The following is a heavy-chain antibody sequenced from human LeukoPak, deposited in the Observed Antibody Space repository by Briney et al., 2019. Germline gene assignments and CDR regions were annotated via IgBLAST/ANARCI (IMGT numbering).Heavy chain of an antibody. J-gene: IGHJ4*02. Sequence: GASVKVSCKASGYTFTSYGISWVRQAPGQRLEWMGWISAYNDNTNYAQKLQGRVTMTTDTSTSTAYMELRSLRSDDTAVYYCARDGGDYVWGSYPQNDYWGQGTLVTVSS. D-gene: IGHD3-16*02. CDR2: ISAYNDNT. CDR3: ARDGGDYVWGSYPQNDY. CDR1: GYTFTSYG. V-gene: IGHV1-18*01.